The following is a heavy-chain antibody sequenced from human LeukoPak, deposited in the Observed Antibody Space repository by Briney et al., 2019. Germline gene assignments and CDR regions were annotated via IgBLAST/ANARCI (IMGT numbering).Heavy chain of an antibody. V-gene: IGHV3-21*01. Sequence: GGSLRLSCAASGFTFSSCSMNWVRQAPGKGLEWVSSISSSSSYIYYADSVKGRFTISRDNAKNSLYLQMNSLRAEDTAVYYCARDHGSSWYPDYWGQGTLVTVSS. CDR1: GFTFSSCS. J-gene: IGHJ4*02. D-gene: IGHD6-13*01. CDR3: ARDHGSSWYPDY. CDR2: ISSSSSYI.